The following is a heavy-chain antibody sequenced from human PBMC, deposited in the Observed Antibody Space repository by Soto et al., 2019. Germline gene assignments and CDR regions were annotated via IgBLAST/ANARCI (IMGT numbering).Heavy chain of an antibody. Sequence: ASETLSLTCAVSGYSISSGYYWGWIRQPPGKGLEWIGSIYHSGSTYYNPSLKSRVTISVDTSKNQFSLKLSSVTAADTAVYYCARDFGYYDSSGFIDYWGQGTLVTVSS. CDR3: ARDFGYYDSSGFIDY. J-gene: IGHJ4*02. CDR1: GYSISSGYY. D-gene: IGHD3-22*01. V-gene: IGHV4-38-2*02. CDR2: IYHSGST.